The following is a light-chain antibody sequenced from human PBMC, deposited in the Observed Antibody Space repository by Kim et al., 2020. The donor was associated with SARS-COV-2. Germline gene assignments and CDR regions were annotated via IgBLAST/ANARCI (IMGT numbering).Light chain of an antibody. Sequence: EIQMTQSPSTLSASVGDTVTITCRASQGISNYLAWYQQKPGKVPKVLIFGASALQAGVPSRFSGSGSGTDFTLTISSLQPEDVATYYYQKYNGDRWTFGQGTKVDIK. CDR3: QKYNGDRWT. V-gene: IGKV1-27*01. CDR2: GAS. CDR1: QGISNY. J-gene: IGKJ1*01.